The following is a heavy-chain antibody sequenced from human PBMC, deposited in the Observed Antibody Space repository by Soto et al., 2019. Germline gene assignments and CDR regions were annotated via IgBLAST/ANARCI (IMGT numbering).Heavy chain of an antibody. CDR2: ININRGDV. V-gene: IGHV1-18*01. Sequence: APVEASSKACCLATTRNAGSCSCRAPGQGLEWMGWININRGDVNHAPKFQGRVTLTTDTSTTTAYMELRSLRLDDTAVYFCATDDMNRGRFDYWGHGTLVTVSS. CDR1: CLATTRNA. CDR3: ATDDMNRGRFDY. J-gene: IGHJ4*01.